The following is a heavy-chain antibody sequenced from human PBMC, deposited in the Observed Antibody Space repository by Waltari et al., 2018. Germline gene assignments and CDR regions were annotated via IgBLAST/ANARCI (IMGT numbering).Heavy chain of an antibody. J-gene: IGHJ4*02. CDR3: ARGCGSDCDTSDFFFNY. V-gene: IGHV1-69*01. Sequence: QVQLVQSGAEVKKPGSSVKVSCKASGGTFSSYAISWVRQAPGQGLEWMGGMNPSLGTANYAQKFQGRVTSTADESTSTADMERSNRRSEDTAVYYCARGCGSDCDTSDFFFNYWGQGTLVTVSS. CDR1: GGTFSSYA. CDR2: MNPSLGTA. D-gene: IGHD2-21*02.